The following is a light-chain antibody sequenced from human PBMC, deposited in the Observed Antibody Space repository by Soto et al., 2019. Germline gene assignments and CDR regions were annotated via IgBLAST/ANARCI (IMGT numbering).Light chain of an antibody. CDR1: NSNVGSNY. V-gene: IGLV1-51*02. Sequence: QSVLTQPPSVSAAPGQKVTISCSGSNSNVGSNYISWYQQFLGTAPKLLIYENNKRPSGIPDRFSGSKSGTSATLGITGPQTGDEADYYCGTWDSSPSTFVFGTGTKVTVL. CDR2: ENN. CDR3: GTWDSSPSTFV. J-gene: IGLJ1*01.